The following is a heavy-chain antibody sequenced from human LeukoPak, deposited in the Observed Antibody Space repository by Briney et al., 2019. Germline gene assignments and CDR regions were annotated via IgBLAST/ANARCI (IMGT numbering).Heavy chain of an antibody. V-gene: IGHV3-23*01. D-gene: IGHD2-8*01. CDR1: GFTFSSYA. Sequence: GGSLRLSCAASGFTFSSYAMSWVRQAPGKGLEWVSAISGSGGSTYYADSVKGRFTISRDNSKNTLYLQMNSLRAEDAAVYYCASGDSLIWFDPWGQGTLVTVSS. J-gene: IGHJ5*02. CDR2: ISGSGGST. CDR3: ASGDSLIWFDP.